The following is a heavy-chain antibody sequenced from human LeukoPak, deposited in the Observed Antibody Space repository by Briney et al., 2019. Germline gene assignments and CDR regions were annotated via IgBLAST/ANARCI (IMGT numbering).Heavy chain of an antibody. J-gene: IGHJ4*02. CDR2: IKQGGSHR. V-gene: IGHV3-7*01. Sequence: GGSLRLSCTASGFPFSDYWKTGVREAPGKGPEWVANIKQGGSHRHYVDSVRGRLTFSRDTAKTSFFLQMKGLRGEDTAVYYCARRGVSAARRSPIVYWGQGTLV. D-gene: IGHD2-21*01. CDR1: GFPFSDYW. CDR3: ARRGVSAARRSPIVY.